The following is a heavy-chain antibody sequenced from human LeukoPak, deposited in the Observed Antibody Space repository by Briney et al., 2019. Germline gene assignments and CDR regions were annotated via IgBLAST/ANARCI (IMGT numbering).Heavy chain of an antibody. D-gene: IGHD3-22*01. Sequence: PSETLSLTCAVYGVSFSGYDLRWVRQPPGKGLEWIGEINYSGSTNYNPSLKSRVTISVDTSKNKFLLKLSSVTAADTAVYYCARVSYYDSSGYPYGMDVWGEGTTVTVSS. CDR1: GVSFSGYD. V-gene: IGHV4-34*01. CDR2: INYSGST. J-gene: IGHJ6*02. CDR3: ARVSYYDSSGYPYGMDV.